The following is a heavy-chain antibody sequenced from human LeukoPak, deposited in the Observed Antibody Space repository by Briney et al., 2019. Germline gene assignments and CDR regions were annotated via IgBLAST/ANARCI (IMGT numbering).Heavy chain of an antibody. CDR1: GYSISSGYY. Sequence: SETLSLTCAVSGYSISSGYYWGWIRQPPGKGLGWIGSIYHSGSTYYNPSLKSRVTISVDTSKNQFSLKLSSVTAADTAVYYCARVGAGVFDYWGQGTLVTVSS. J-gene: IGHJ4*02. CDR3: ARVGAGVFDY. D-gene: IGHD1-26*01. CDR2: IYHSGST. V-gene: IGHV4-38-2*01.